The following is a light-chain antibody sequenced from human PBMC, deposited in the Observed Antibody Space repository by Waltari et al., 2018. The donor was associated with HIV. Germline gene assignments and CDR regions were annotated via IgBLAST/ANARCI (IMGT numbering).Light chain of an antibody. CDR3: QSYDSSLSGVV. J-gene: IGLJ2*01. CDR2: ANI. Sequence: QSLLTQPPSVSGAPGQEVTISCTGSSSNIGAGYHVHWYQQVPGTAPKLLISANINRPSGVTDRFSGSKSGTSASLAITGLQAEDEADYYCQSYDSSLSGVVFGGGTKLTVL. V-gene: IGLV1-40*01. CDR1: SSNIGAGYH.